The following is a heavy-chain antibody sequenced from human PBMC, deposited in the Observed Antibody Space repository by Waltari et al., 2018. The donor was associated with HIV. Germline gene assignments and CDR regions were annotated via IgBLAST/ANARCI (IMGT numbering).Heavy chain of an antibody. CDR2: LSDDGSDK. J-gene: IGHJ6*02. D-gene: IGHD3-10*01. CDR3: ARRGVLTYYYTMDV. Sequence: QVQLVESGGGVVQPGRSRRLSCAASGFTFSNHGMHWLRQAPGKGLEWVAVLSDDGSDKYYADSVRGRFTISRDNSKNTLYLQMNNLRAEDTAVYFCARRGVLTYYYTMDVWGQGTTVTVSS. CDR1: GFTFSNHG. V-gene: IGHV3-33*05.